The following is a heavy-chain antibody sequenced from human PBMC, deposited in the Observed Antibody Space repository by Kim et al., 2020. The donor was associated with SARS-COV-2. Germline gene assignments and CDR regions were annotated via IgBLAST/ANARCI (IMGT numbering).Heavy chain of an antibody. CDR2: K. J-gene: IGHJ4*02. CDR3: AGVGSSSWYFDY. D-gene: IGHD6-13*01. V-gene: IGHV3-7*01. Sequence: KYYVDSVKGRFTISRDNAKNSLYRQMNSLRAEDTAVYYCAGVGSSSWYFDYWCQGTLVTVSS.